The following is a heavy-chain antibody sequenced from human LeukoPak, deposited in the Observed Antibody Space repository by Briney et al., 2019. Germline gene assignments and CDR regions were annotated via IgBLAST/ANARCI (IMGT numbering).Heavy chain of an antibody. CDR1: GFTFSDDY. V-gene: IGHV3-11*01. CDR2: ISSSGSTI. J-gene: IGHJ6*02. D-gene: IGHD3-3*01. Sequence: GGSLRLSCAASGFTFSDDYMSWIRQAPGKGLEWVSYISSSGSTIYYADSVKGRFTIPRDNAKNSLYLQMNSLRAEDTAVYYCAREGSKGPFGEGMDVWGQGTTVTVSS. CDR3: AREGSKGPFGEGMDV.